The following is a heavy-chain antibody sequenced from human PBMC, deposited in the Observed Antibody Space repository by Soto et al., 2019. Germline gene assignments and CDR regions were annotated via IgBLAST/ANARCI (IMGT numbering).Heavy chain of an antibody. D-gene: IGHD1-26*01. V-gene: IGHV1-3*01. CDR2: INGGNGDT. Sequence: QVQLVQSGAEVKKPGASVRISCRTSGYTFTSYAITWLRHAPGQRLEWMGWINGGNGDTKYSRKFQDRLSITRDTSATTVSLGLSSLTSEDTAIYYCARGPLSLYSADFRWGQGTLVTVYS. J-gene: IGHJ4*02. CDR1: GYTFTSYA. CDR3: ARGPLSLYSADFR.